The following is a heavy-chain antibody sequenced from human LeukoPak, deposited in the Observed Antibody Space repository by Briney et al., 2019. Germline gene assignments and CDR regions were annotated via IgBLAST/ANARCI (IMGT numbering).Heavy chain of an antibody. CDR3: AKDGGGLTRMAFDI. V-gene: IGHV3-23*01. CDR1: GFTFSNYV. D-gene: IGHD5-24*01. Sequence: GGSLRLSCAASGFTFSNYVMGWVRQAPGKGLEWVSAISGSGGSTYYADSVKGRFTISRDNSKNTLYLQMNSLRAEDTAVYYCAKDGGGLTRMAFDIWGQGTMVTVSS. CDR2: ISGSGGST. J-gene: IGHJ3*02.